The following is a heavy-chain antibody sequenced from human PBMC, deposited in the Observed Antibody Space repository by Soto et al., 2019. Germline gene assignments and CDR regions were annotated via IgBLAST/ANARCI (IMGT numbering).Heavy chain of an antibody. V-gene: IGHV3-53*01. CDR3: ARGQSSDYEQHVN. CDR2: LYSGGSP. Sequence: PGGSLRLSCAASGFTVSSAYMSCVRRAPGKGLEWVSVLYSGGSPYYADSVKGRFIISRDSSKNALYLQMNSLRAEDTAVYYCARGQSSDYEQHVNWGQGTMVTVSS. J-gene: IGHJ4*02. CDR1: GFTVSSAY. D-gene: IGHD6-6*01.